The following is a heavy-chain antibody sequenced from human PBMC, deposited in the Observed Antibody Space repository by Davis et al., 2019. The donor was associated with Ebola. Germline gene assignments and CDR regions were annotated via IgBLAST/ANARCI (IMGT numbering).Heavy chain of an antibody. V-gene: IGHV3-23*01. D-gene: IGHD1-26*01. Sequence: GESLKISCAAAGFTFSSDAMAWVRQAPGKGLEWVCAIGISGDTFYADFVKGRFNISRDNSKDMVYLQMNSLRVEDTAVYYCTTEGVGPGRHFDYWGQGTLVTVSS. CDR1: GFTFSSDA. J-gene: IGHJ4*02. CDR3: TTEGVGPGRHFDY. CDR2: IGISGDT.